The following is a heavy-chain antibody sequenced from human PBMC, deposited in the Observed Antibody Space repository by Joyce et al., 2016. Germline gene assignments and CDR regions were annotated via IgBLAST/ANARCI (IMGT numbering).Heavy chain of an antibody. V-gene: IGHV1-2*02. D-gene: IGHD2-2*01. CDR1: GYTFTDYY. CDR2: INLDSGGT. J-gene: IGHJ2*01. Sequence: QVQLVQSGAEVKKPGASVKVSCKASGYTFTDYYIHWVRQAPGQGRGGRGVINLDSGGTEYPQKLQGRVTMTRDTSIRTAYMELTGLRSDDTAVYYCARGDLRTSSPLFWYFALWGRGTLVTVSS. CDR3: ARGDLRTSSPLFWYFAL.